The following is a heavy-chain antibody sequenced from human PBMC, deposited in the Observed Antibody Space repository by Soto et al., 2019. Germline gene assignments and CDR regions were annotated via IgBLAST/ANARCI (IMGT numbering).Heavy chain of an antibody. J-gene: IGHJ4*02. CDR1: GGTISSYT. Sequence: QVQLVQSGAEVKKPGSSVRVSCKASGGTISSYTISWVRQAPGQGLEWMGRIIPILGIANYAQKFQGRVTITADKSTSTAYMELSSLRSEDTAVYYCARDSRGIAAAGLDYWGQGTLVTVSS. CDR2: IIPILGIA. V-gene: IGHV1-69*02. D-gene: IGHD6-13*01. CDR3: ARDSRGIAAAGLDY.